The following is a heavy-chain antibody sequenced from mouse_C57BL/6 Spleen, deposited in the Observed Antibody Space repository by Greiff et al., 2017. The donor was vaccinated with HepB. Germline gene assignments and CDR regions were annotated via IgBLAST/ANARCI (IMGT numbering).Heavy chain of an antibody. V-gene: IGHV5-16*01. J-gene: IGHJ4*01. D-gene: IGHD1-1*01. CDR3: ARDDGYYYAMDY. Sequence: EVNVVESEGGLVQPGSSMKLSCTASGFTFSDYYMAWVRQVPEKGLEWVANINYDGSSTYYLDSLKSRFIISRENAKNILYLQMSSLKSEDTATYYCARDDGYYYAMDYWGQGTSVTVSS. CDR1: GFTFSDYY. CDR2: INYDGSST.